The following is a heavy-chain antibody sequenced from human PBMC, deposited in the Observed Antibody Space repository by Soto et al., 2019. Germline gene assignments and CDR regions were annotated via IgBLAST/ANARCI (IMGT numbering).Heavy chain of an antibody. V-gene: IGHV1-69*04. CDR2: IIPILGIA. D-gene: IGHD2-2*01. Sequence: ASVKVSCKASGGTFSSYTIRWVRQAPGQGLEWMGRIIPILGIANYAQKFQGRVTITADKSTSTAYMELSSLRSEDTAVYYCARESVIPAAMGYAFDIWGQGTMVTVSS. CDR3: ARESVIPAAMGYAFDI. CDR1: GGTFSSYT. J-gene: IGHJ3*02.